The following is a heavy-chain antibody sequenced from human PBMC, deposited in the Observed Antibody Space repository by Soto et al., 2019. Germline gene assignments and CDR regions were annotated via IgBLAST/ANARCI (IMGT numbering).Heavy chain of an antibody. Sequence: QVQLVQSGAEVKKPGSSVKVSCKASGGTFSSYTISWVRQAPGQGLEWMGRIIPILGIANYAQKFQGRVTITADKSTSTAYMELSSLRSEDTAVYYCARPRGYSYGERGFDYWGQGTLVTVSS. J-gene: IGHJ4*02. CDR2: IIPILGIA. V-gene: IGHV1-69*02. D-gene: IGHD5-18*01. CDR1: GGTFSSYT. CDR3: ARPRGYSYGERGFDY.